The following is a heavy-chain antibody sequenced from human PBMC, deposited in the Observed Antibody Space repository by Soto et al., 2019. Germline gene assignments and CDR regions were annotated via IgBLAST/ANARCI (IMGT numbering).Heavy chain of an antibody. V-gene: IGHV4-34*01. Sequence: SETLSLTCAVYGGSFSGYYWSWIRQPPGKGLEWIGEINHSVSTNYNPSLKSRVTISVDTSKNQFSLKLSSVTAADTAVYYCATGRGVRGVIITTYYYYYGLDVWGQRTTVTVS. CDR2: INHSVST. CDR1: GGSFSGYY. D-gene: IGHD3-10*01. J-gene: IGHJ6*02. CDR3: ATGRGVRGVIITTYYYYYGLDV.